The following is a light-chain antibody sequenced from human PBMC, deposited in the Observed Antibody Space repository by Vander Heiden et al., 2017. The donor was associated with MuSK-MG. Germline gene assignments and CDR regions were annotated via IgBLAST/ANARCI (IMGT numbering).Light chain of an antibody. J-gene: IGLJ2*01. V-gene: IGLV7-46*01. CDR2: DTS. Sequence: QAVVTQEPSLPVSPGGTVTLTCGSSTGAVTSGHYPYWFQQKPGQAHRTLIDDTSNKHSWTPARFSGSLLGGKAALTLSGAQPEDEAEYYCLLSYSGARVFGGGTKLTVL. CDR3: LLSYSGARV. CDR1: TGAVTSGHY.